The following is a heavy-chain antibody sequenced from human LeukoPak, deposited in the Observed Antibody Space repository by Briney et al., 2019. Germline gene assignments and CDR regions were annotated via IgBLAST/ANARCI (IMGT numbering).Heavy chain of an antibody. CDR2: IIPILGIA. V-gene: IGHV1-69*10. D-gene: IGHD6-19*01. Sequence: SVKVSCKASGGTFSSYAISWVRQAPGQGLEWMGGIIPILGIANYAQKFQGRVTITADKSTSTAYMELSSLRSEDTAVYYCARDRVTKQWLVRDYYYGMDVWGQGTTVTVSS. CDR1: GGTFSSYA. CDR3: ARDRVTKQWLVRDYYYGMDV. J-gene: IGHJ6*02.